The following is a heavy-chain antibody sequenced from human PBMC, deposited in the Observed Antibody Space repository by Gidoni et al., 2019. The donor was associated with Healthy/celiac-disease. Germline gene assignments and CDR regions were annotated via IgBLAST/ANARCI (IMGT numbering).Heavy chain of an antibody. D-gene: IGHD3-22*01. J-gene: IGHJ6*02. CDR2: IYCSGST. CDR1: GGSISSYY. V-gene: IGHV4-59*01. CDR3: ARGGSSGYYSDYYYGMDV. Sequence: QVQLQESGPGLVKPSETLSLTCTVSGGSISSYYWSWIRQPPGNGLEWIGYIYCSGSTNYNPSLKSRVTISVDTSKNQFSLKLSSVTAADTAVYYCARGGSSGYYSDYYYGMDVWGQGTTVTVSS.